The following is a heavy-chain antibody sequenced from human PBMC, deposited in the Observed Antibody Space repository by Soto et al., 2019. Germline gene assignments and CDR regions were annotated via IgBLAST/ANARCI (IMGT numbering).Heavy chain of an antibody. CDR1: VEPMTGGYY. Sequence: SETLSLTCDVSVEPMTGGYYWGWIRQSPGKGLEWIGSIYYGGTTYYNPSLRSRLAISIDTSKSQFSLRLSSVTAADTALYYCARGWYYFDFWGQGTLVTVS. D-gene: IGHD2-15*01. CDR2: IYYGGTT. J-gene: IGHJ4*02. V-gene: IGHV4-38-2*01. CDR3: ARGWYYFDF.